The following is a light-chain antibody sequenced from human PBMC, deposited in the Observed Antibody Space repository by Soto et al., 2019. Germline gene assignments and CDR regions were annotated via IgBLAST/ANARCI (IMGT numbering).Light chain of an antibody. CDR3: QQDYSPLLA. Sequence: ASQSIASFLNWLQLKPGKAPKLLISDTSTLQTGVPSRFSGGGSGTEFTLTISSLQPEDSALYFCQQDYSPLLAFGAGTKVDIK. CDR1: QSIASF. CDR2: DTS. J-gene: IGKJ4*01. V-gene: IGKV1-39*01.